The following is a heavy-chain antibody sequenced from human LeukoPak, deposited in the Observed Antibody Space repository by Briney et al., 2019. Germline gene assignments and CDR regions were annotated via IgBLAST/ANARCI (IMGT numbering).Heavy chain of an antibody. V-gene: IGHV3-21*01. CDR1: GFTFSSYS. Sequence: PGGSLRLSCAASGFTFSSYSMYWVRQAPGKGLEWVSSISSSSSYIYYADSVKGRFTISRDNAKNSLYLQMNSLRAEDTAVYYCARAVEVATSYYGMDVWGQGTTVTVSS. CDR2: ISSSSSYI. D-gene: IGHD5-24*01. J-gene: IGHJ6*02. CDR3: ARAVEVATSYYGMDV.